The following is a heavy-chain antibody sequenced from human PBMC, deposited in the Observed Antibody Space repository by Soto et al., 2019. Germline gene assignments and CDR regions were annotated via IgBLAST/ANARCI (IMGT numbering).Heavy chain of an antibody. Sequence: GGSLRLSCATSGFTFSSYAMSWVRQAPGKGLEWVSAISGSGGSTYYADSVKGRFPISRDNSLNTVFLVMNSLSVEDTAIYYCAQGDTALAERQNYYYLGLDVWGQGTTVKVSS. CDR1: GFTFSSYA. CDR3: AQGDTALAERQNYYYLGLDV. D-gene: IGHD5-18*01. CDR2: ISGSGGST. J-gene: IGHJ6*02. V-gene: IGHV3-23*01.